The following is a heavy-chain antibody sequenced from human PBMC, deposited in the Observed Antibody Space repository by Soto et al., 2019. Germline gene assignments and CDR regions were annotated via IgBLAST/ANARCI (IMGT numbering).Heavy chain of an antibody. V-gene: IGHV4-31*03. CDR2: INYSGNT. D-gene: IGHD2-2*01. CDR1: GASVSSAGYY. Sequence: SETLSLTCSVSGASVSSAGYYWTWIRQHAGKGLEWIGNINYSGNTYYNPSLKSRVTISVDTSKNQFSLKLSSVTAADTAVYYCARGPDGYCSSTSCYQSWFDPWGQGTLVTLSS. CDR3: ARGPDGYCSSTSCYQSWFDP. J-gene: IGHJ5*02.